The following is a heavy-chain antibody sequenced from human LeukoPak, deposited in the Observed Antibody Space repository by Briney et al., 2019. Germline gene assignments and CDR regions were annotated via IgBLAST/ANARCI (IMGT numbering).Heavy chain of an antibody. V-gene: IGHV4-59*01. CDR1: GGSISSYY. Sequence: SETLSLTCTVSGGSISSYYWSWIRQPPGKGLEWIGYIYYSGSTNYNPSLKSRVTISVDTSKNQFSLKLSSVTAADPAVYYCARGAEIEYSSSSGWFDPWGQGTLVTVSS. J-gene: IGHJ5*02. D-gene: IGHD6-6*01. CDR3: ARGAEIEYSSSSGWFDP. CDR2: IYYSGST.